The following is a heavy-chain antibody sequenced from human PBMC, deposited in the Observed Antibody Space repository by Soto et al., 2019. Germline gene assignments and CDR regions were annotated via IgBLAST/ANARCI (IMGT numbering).Heavy chain of an antibody. CDR2: FDPEDGET. J-gene: IGHJ5*02. CDR1: GYTLTELS. V-gene: IGHV1-24*01. Sequence: ASVKVSCKVSGYTLTELSMHWVRQAPGKGLEWMGGFDPEDGETIYAQKFQGRVTMTEDTSTDTAYMELSSLRSEDTAVYYCATDSGSGSYYRANWFDPWGQGTLVTVSS. D-gene: IGHD3-10*01. CDR3: ATDSGSGSYYRANWFDP.